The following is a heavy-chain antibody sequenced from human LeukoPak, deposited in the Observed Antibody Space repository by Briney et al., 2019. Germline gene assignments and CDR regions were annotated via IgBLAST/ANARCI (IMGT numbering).Heavy chain of an antibody. V-gene: IGHV3-11*01. CDR2: ISSSGSTI. CDR3: AREDGTNPSGYHYCYYYYMDV. D-gene: IGHD3-3*01. Sequence: GGSLRLSCAASGFTFSDYYMSWIRQAPGKGLEWVSYISSSGSTIYYADSVKGRFTISRDNAKNSLYLQMNSLRAEDTAVYYCAREDGTNPSGYHYCYYYYMDVWGKGTTVTVSS. J-gene: IGHJ6*03. CDR1: GFTFSDYY.